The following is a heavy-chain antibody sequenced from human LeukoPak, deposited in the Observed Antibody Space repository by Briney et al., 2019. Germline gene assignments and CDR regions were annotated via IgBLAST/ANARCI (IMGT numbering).Heavy chain of an antibody. J-gene: IGHJ4*02. Sequence: SQTLSLTCAFSGDSVSSNSAAWNWIRQSPSRGLEWLGRTYYRSKWYNDYAVSVKSRITINPDTSKNQFSLQLNSVTPEDTAVYYCARDMAPDYYDSSGYQVGFDYWGQGTLVTVSS. CDR1: GDSVSSNSAA. CDR2: TYYRSKWYN. CDR3: ARDMAPDYYDSSGYQVGFDY. V-gene: IGHV6-1*01. D-gene: IGHD3-22*01.